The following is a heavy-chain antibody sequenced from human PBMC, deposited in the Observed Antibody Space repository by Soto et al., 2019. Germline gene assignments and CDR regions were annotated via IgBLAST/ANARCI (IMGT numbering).Heavy chain of an antibody. CDR1: GYTFTNYG. Sequence: QVQLVQSGAEVKKPGASVKVSCKASGYTFTNYGFSWVRQAPGQGLEWMVWISGYNGNTKYVEKFQGRVTMTADTSTSTAHMELRSLRSDDTAVYYCAREGPAPYYYYGMDVWGQGTAVTVSS. J-gene: IGHJ6*02. V-gene: IGHV1-18*01. CDR2: ISGYNGNT. CDR3: AREGPAPYYYYGMDV.